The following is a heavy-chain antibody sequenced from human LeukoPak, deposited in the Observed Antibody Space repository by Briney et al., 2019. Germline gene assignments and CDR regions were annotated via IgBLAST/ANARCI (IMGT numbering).Heavy chain of an antibody. J-gene: IGHJ4*02. Sequence: SVKVSCKASGGTFSSYAISRVRQAPGQGLEWMGGIIPIFGTANYAQKFQGRVTITADESTSTAYMELSSLRSEDTAVYYCARDYYGSGSYYKPFDYWGQGTLVTVSS. CDR2: IIPIFGTA. CDR3: ARDYYGSGSYYKPFDY. D-gene: IGHD3-10*01. V-gene: IGHV1-69*13. CDR1: GGTFSSYA.